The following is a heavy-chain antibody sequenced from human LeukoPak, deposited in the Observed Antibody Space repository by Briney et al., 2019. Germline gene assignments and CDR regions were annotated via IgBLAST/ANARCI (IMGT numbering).Heavy chain of an antibody. Sequence: PGGSLRLSCAASGFTFSSYEMSWVRQAPGKGREWVSYISSSGSNIYYADSVKGRFTISRDNAKNSLYLQMNSLRAEDTAVYYCAELGITMIGGVGGKGTTVTISS. CDR2: ISSSGSNI. V-gene: IGHV3-48*03. CDR3: AELGITMIGGV. CDR1: GFTFSSYE. J-gene: IGHJ6*04. D-gene: IGHD3-10*02.